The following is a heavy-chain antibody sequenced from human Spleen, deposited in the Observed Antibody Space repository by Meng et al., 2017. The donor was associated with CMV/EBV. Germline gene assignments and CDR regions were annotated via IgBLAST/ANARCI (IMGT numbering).Heavy chain of an antibody. CDR2: ISGSGGSST. Sequence: GESLKISCAASGFTFSNAWMNWVRQAPGKGLEWVSTISGSGGSSTYYADSVKGRFTISRDNSKNTLYLQMNSLRAEDTAVYYCAKDRGFGELLYPIGYYGMDVWGQGTTVTVSS. V-gene: IGHV3-23*01. J-gene: IGHJ6*02. CDR3: AKDRGFGELLYPIGYYGMDV. CDR1: GFTFSNAW. D-gene: IGHD3-10*01.